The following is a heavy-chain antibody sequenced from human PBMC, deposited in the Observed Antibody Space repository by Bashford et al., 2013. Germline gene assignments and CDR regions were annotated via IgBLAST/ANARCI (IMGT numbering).Heavy chain of an antibody. D-gene: IGHD3/OR15-3a*01. Sequence: VASVKVSCKASGYTFTSYDINWVRQATGQGLEWMGWMNPNSGNTGYAQKFQGRVTMTRNTSISTAYMELSSLRSEDTAVYYCARVAILDYYYYYGMDVWGQGTTVTVSS. CDR2: MNPNSGNT. CDR3: ARVAILDYYYYYGMDV. V-gene: IGHV1-8*01. J-gene: IGHJ6*02. CDR1: GYTFTSYD.